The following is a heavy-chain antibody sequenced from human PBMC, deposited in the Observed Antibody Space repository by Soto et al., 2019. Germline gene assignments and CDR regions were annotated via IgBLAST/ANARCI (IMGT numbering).Heavy chain of an antibody. V-gene: IGHV3-30-3*01. CDR2: ISDDGSIK. CDR1: EFSFTTYA. D-gene: IGHD5-18*01. Sequence: PGGSLRLSCAASEFSFTTYAMHWVRQAPGKGLEWVAVISDDGSIKYYADSVKGRFTISRDNSKNTFYLQMNSLRGDDTALYYCARAIETAMDPCDYWGQGALVTVSS. CDR3: ARAIETAMDPCDY. J-gene: IGHJ4*02.